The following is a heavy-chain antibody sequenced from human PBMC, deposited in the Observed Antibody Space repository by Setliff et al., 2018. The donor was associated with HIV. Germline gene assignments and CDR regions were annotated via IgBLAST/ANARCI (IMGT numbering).Heavy chain of an antibody. V-gene: IGHV3-7*01. J-gene: IGHJ6*02. CDR1: GFLFHTYW. D-gene: IGHD4-17*01. CDR3: AKDLGGGSYGNWAYGMDV. CDR2: IKEDGSEK. Sequence: GGSLRLSCAASGFLFHTYWMSWVRQAPGKGLEWVANIKEDGSEKYYVDSVKGRFTISRDNSKNTLTLQMNSLRTEDTALYYCAKDLGGGSYGNWAYGMDVGGQGTTVTVSS.